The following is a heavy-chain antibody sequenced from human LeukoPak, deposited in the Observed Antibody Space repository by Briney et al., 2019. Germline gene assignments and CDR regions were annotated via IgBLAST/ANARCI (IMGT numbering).Heavy chain of an antibody. CDR2: IRGSGGST. J-gene: IGHJ4*02. CDR1: GFTFSSYA. CDR3: AKVMSGWYDY. Sequence: LSGGSLRLSCAASGFTFSSYAMSWVRQAPGKGLEWVSAIRGSGGSTYNADSVKGRSTISRDNSKNTLYLQMNSLRAEDTAVYYCAKVMSGWYDYWGQGTLVTVSS. D-gene: IGHD6-19*01. V-gene: IGHV3-23*01.